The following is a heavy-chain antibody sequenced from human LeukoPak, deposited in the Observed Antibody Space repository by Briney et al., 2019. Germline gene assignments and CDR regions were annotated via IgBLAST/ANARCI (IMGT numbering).Heavy chain of an antibody. CDR1: GGSISSYY. J-gene: IGHJ4*02. D-gene: IGHD2-2*01. V-gene: IGHV4-59*12. CDR3: ARVNTDIVVVPATTRYFDY. Sequence: SETLSLTCTVSGGSISSYYWSWIRQPPGKGLEWIGYIYYSGSTNYNPSLKSRVTISVDTSKNQFSLKLSSVTAADTAVYYCARVNTDIVVVPATTRYFDYWGQGTLVTVSS. CDR2: IYYSGST.